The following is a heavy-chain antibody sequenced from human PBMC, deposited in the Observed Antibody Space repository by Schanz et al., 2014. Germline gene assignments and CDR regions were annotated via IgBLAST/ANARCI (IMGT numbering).Heavy chain of an antibody. D-gene: IGHD3-16*01. V-gene: IGHV3-30*19. J-gene: IGHJ6*02. CDR2: ISYGGSDK. Sequence: QAQLVESGGGVVQPGGSLRLSCAASRFAFSNCGMHWVRQAPGKGLEWVAVISYGGSDKYYTDSVKGHFTISRDDSKNTLYLQMNSLRAEDTALYYCAKDRQNRVNRVGYYYGMDVWGQGTTVTVSS. CDR3: AKDRQNRVNRVGYYYGMDV. CDR1: RFAFSNCG.